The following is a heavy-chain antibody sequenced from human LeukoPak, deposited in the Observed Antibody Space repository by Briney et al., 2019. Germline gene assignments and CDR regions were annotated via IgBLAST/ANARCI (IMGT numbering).Heavy chain of an antibody. CDR3: ARGARVVLWSWFDP. Sequence: GGSLRLSCAASGFTVSSYWMHWVRQAPGKWLVWVSRINSDVISTSYADSVKGRFTISRDHAKNTLYLRMNSLRAEDTAVYYCARGARVVLWSWFDPWGQGTLVTVSS. D-gene: IGHD3-3*01. CDR1: GFTVSSYW. J-gene: IGHJ5*02. CDR2: INSDVIST. V-gene: IGHV3-74*01.